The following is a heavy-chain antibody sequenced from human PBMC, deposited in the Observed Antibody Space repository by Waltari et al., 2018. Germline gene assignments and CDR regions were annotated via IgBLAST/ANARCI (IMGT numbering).Heavy chain of an antibody. J-gene: IGHJ6*03. V-gene: IGHV4-34*01. CDR1: GGSFSGYY. D-gene: IGHD3-22*01. CDR2: INHSGST. CDR3: AREWLLLHYMDV. Sequence: QVQLQQWGAGLLKPSETLSLTCAVYGGSFSGYYWSWIRQPPGKGLEWIGEINHSGSTNYNPSLKSRVTISVDTSKNQFSLKLSSVTAADTAVYYCAREWLLLHYMDVWGKGTTVTVS.